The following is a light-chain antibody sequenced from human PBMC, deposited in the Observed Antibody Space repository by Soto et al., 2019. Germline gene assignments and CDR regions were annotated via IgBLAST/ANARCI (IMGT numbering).Light chain of an antibody. CDR3: QQYGSSPPLT. Sequence: EIVLTQSPDTLSLSPGEIATLSCRASQSISSSYLAWYQQKPGQAPRLLIYGASSRATGFPDRFSGSGSGTAFTLTISRLEPEDFAVYYCQQYGSSPPLTFGGGTKVEI. V-gene: IGKV3-20*01. CDR1: QSISSSY. CDR2: GAS. J-gene: IGKJ4*01.